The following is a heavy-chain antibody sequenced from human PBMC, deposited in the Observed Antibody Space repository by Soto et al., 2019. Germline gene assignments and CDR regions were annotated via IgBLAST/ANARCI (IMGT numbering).Heavy chain of an antibody. V-gene: IGHV4-31*01. Sequence: QVQLQESGPGLVKPSQTLSLTCTVSGGSISSGGYYWSWIRQHPGKGLEWIGYIYYSGSTYYNPSLKSQVTISVDTSKNQFSLKASSVTAADTAVYYWARVATGAIGDYVLYYYHMDVWGKGTTVTVSS. J-gene: IGHJ6*03. CDR1: GGSISSGGYY. CDR3: ARVATGAIGDYVLYYYHMDV. CDR2: IYYSGST. D-gene: IGHD4-17*01.